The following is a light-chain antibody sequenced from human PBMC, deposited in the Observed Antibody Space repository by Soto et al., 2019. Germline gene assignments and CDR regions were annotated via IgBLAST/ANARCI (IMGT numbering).Light chain of an antibody. CDR2: EVT. CDR1: SSDLGSYDF. Sequence: QSALTQPASVSGSPGQSITISCTGTSSDLGSYDFVSWYQQYPGKAPKLIIYEVTYRPSGASDRFSGSKSGLTASLTISGLQADDEADYYCSSYTTSSTFVFGTGTKLTVL. V-gene: IGLV2-14*01. CDR3: SSYTTSSTFV. J-gene: IGLJ1*01.